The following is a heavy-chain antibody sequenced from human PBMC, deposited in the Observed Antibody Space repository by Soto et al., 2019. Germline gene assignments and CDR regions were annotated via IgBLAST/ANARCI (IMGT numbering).Heavy chain of an antibody. D-gene: IGHD1-26*01. V-gene: IGHV1-2*02. J-gene: IGHJ3*02. CDR1: GYTFTGYY. CDR2: INANSGGT. CDR3: AREGASNSASFDI. Sequence: ASVKVSCKASGYTFTGYYMHWVRQAPGQGLEWMGWINANSGGTNFAQRFKGRVTMTRDTSISTAYMELSRLKSDDTAVYSCAREGASNSASFDIWGQGTMVTVSS.